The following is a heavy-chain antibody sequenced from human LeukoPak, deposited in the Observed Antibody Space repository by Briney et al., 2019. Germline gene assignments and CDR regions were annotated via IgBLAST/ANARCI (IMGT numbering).Heavy chain of an antibody. CDR1: GDSINSGSYY. CDR3: ARTTLLWYFDN. J-gene: IGHJ4*01. CDR2: ISYRGTP. D-gene: IGHD1-14*01. V-gene: IGHV4-39*01. Sequence: SETLSLTCTVSGDSINSGSYYWGWIRQPPGKGLEWIGSISYRGTPSYNPSPRSRVTMSVDTSKNQFSLNLKSVTAADTAVFYCARTTLLWYFDNWGPGALVAVSS.